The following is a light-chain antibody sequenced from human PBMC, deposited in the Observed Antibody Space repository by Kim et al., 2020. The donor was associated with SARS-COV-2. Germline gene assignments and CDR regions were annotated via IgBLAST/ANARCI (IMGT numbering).Light chain of an antibody. CDR3: AAWDDSLKV. J-gene: IGLJ3*02. V-gene: IGLV1-47*01. CDR1: SSNIGSNY. Sequence: QSVLTQPPSASGTPGQRVTISCSGSSSNIGSNYVFWFQQLPGTAPKLLIYRNNQRPSGVPDRFSGSKSGTSASLAISGLRSEDEAHYYCAAWDDSLKVFGGGTKLTVL. CDR2: RNN.